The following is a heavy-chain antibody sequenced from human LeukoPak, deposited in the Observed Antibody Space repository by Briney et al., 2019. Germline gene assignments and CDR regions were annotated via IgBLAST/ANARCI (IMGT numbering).Heavy chain of an antibody. Sequence: PGGSLRLSCAASGFTFSSYAMSWVRQAPGKGLEWVSAISGSGGSTYYADSVKGRFTISRDNSKNTLYLQMNSLRAEDTAVYYCARVWDYSSSWYANSFDIWGQGTMVTVSS. CDR1: GFTFSSYA. CDR2: ISGSGGST. J-gene: IGHJ3*02. V-gene: IGHV3-23*01. D-gene: IGHD6-13*01. CDR3: ARVWDYSSSWYANSFDI.